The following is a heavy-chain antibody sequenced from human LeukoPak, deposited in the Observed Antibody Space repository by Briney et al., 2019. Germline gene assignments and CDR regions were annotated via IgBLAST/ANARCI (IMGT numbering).Heavy chain of an antibody. V-gene: IGHV4-39*07. CDR2: IYYSGST. CDR3: ARGLGIAADY. J-gene: IGHJ4*02. CDR1: GGSISSSSYY. Sequence: SETLSLTCTVSGGSISSSSYYWGWIRQPPGKGLEWIGSIYYSGSTYYNPSLKSRVTISVDTSKNQFSLKLSSVTAADTAVYYCARGLGIAADYWGQGTLVTVSS. D-gene: IGHD6-25*01.